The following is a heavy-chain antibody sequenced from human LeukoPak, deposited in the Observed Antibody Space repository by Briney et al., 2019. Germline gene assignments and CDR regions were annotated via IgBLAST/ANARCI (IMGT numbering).Heavy chain of an antibody. Sequence: SETLSLTCTVSGGSISSYYWSWIRQPPGKGLEWIGYIYYSGSTNYDPSLKSRVTISVDTSKNQFSLKLSSVTAADTAVYYCARAEDCGGDCYSYWFDPWGQGTLVTVSS. CDR2: IYYSGST. CDR1: GGSISSYY. CDR3: ARAEDCGGDCYSYWFDP. J-gene: IGHJ5*02. D-gene: IGHD2-21*02. V-gene: IGHV4-59*01.